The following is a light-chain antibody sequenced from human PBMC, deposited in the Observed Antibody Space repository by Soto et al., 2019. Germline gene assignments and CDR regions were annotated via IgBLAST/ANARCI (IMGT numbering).Light chain of an antibody. Sequence: QSVLTQPPSASAAPGQKVTISCSGSSSNIGNNYVSWYHHHPGRAPTLLIYYNDKRRSSMPDRLSCSKSGTTATLGITGLHTGDEAAYYCGRWDSSLSAGVFGGGTKVTVL. J-gene: IGLJ2*01. CDR1: SSNIGNNY. CDR3: GRWDSSLSAGV. CDR2: YND. V-gene: IGLV1-51*01.